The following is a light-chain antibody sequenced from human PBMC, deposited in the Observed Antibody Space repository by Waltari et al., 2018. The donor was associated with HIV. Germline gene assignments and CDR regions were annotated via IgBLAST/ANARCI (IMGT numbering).Light chain of an antibody. Sequence: QSVLTQAPSVSAAPGQKVTISCSRSNPNIRHDYFSWDQHLPGAAPKLLTYDKNRRPSGIPDRSACSKQGTSATRDITGLQTGDEADYYCGTWDRSLSGAVVGGGTRLTVL. V-gene: IGLV1-51*01. CDR2: DKN. J-gene: IGLJ2*01. CDR1: NPNIRHDY. CDR3: GTWDRSLSGAV.